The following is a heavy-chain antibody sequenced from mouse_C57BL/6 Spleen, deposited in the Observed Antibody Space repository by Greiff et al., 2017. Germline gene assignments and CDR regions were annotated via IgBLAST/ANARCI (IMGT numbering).Heavy chain of an antibody. Sequence: VQLKQSEGGLVQPGSSMKLSCTASGFTFSDYYMAWVRQVPEKGLEWVANINYDGSSTYYLDSLKSRFIISRDNAKNILYLQMSSLKSEDTATYYCARSFNWDFDYWGQGTTLTVSS. V-gene: IGHV5-16*01. J-gene: IGHJ2*01. CDR2: INYDGSST. CDR1: GFTFSDYY. D-gene: IGHD4-1*01. CDR3: ARSFNWDFDY.